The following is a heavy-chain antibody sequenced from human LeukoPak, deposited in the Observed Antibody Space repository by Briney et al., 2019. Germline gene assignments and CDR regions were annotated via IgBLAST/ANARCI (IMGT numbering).Heavy chain of an antibody. D-gene: IGHD3-3*01. CDR2: IIPIFGTA. V-gene: IGHV1-69*01. CDR1: GGTFSSYA. CDR3: ARGARFLEWLPLDY. J-gene: IGHJ4*02. Sequence: AASVTVSCKASGGTFSSYAISWVRQAPGQGLEWMGGIIPIFGTANYAQKFQGRVTITADESTSTAYMELSSLRSEDTAVYYCARGARFLEWLPLDYWGQGTLVTVSS.